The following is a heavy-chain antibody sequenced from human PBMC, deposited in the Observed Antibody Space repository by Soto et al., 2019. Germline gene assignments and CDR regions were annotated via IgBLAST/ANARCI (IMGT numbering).Heavy chain of an antibody. CDR3: VKGEYYYDSSGYYPFDY. Sequence: PGGSLRLSCAASEFTFNRYNMNWFRQAPGKGLEWVSSISSSSTYINYADSVKGRFTVSRDNAKNSLYLQMSSLRADDTAVYYCVKGEYYYDSSGYYPFDYWGRGTLVTVSS. CDR1: EFTFNRYN. D-gene: IGHD3-22*01. CDR2: ISSSSTYI. V-gene: IGHV3-21*01. J-gene: IGHJ4*02.